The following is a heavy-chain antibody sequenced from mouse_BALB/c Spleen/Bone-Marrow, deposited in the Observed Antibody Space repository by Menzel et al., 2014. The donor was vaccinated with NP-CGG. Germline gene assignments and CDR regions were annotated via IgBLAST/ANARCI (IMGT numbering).Heavy chain of an antibody. Sequence: EVQLQQSGGGLVQPGGSLKLSCATSGFTFSDYYMYWVRQTPEKRLEWVAYITKGGGSTYYPDIVKGRFTISRDNAKNTLYPQMSHLKSEDTAMYYCARQPAYAMHYWGQGTSGTVSS. CDR1: GFTFSDYY. J-gene: IGHJ4*01. V-gene: IGHV5-12*02. CDR3: ARQPAYAMHY. CDR2: ITKGGGST.